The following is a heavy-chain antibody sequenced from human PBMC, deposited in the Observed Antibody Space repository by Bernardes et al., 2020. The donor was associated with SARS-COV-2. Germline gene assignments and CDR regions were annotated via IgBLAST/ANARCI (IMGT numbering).Heavy chain of an antibody. D-gene: IGHD2-21*02. CDR2: INTDGSST. CDR1: GFTFSRYW. CDR3: ARGLYGDPKYFDY. Sequence: VGSLRLSCAASGFTFSRYWMHWVRQAPGKGLVWVSRINTDGSSTNYADPVKGRFTISRDNAKNTLYLQMNTLRAEDTAVYYCARGLYGDPKYFDYWGQGTLVTVSS. J-gene: IGHJ4*02. V-gene: IGHV3-74*01.